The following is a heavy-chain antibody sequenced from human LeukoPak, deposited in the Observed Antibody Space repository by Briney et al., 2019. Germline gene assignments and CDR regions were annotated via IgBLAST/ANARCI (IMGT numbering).Heavy chain of an antibody. V-gene: IGHV4-34*01. CDR2: INHSGST. J-gene: IGHJ6*03. Sequence: SETLSLTCAVYGGSFSGYYWSWIRQPPGKGLEWIGEINHSGSTNYNPSLKSRVTISVDTSKNQFSLKLSSVTAADTAVYYCAGGYKYAYYNYYYMDVWGKGTTVTVSS. D-gene: IGHD5-24*01. CDR3: AGGYKYAYYNYYYMDV. CDR1: GGSFSGYY.